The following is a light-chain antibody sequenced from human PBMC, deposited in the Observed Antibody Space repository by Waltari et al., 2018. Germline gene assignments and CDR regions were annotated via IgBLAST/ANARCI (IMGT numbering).Light chain of an antibody. J-gene: IGLJ3*02. CDR2: SIK. CDR1: SANLGSQT. CDR3: AAWDDNLNGVV. V-gene: IGLV1-44*01. Sequence: QSVLAQPPSASGPPGQRVPIPCSGSSANLGSQTFTWYQQLPGTAPKLLIYSIKQRPSGVPDRFSGSKSGTSASLAISGLQSEDEADYYCAAWDDNLNGVVFGGGTKLTVL.